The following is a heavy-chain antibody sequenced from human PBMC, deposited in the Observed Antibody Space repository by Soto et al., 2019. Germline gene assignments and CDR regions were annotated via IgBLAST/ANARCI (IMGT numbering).Heavy chain of an antibody. CDR3: ARHTLYSNYHFDY. Sequence: QVQLQESGPGLVKPSQTLSLTCTVSGGSISSGGYYWSWIRQHPGKGLEWIGYIYHSGSTYYNPSLQRRVTISVDTSNNQFSLKLSSVTAADTAVYYCARHTLYSNYHFDYWGQGTLVTVSS. D-gene: IGHD4-4*01. CDR2: IYHSGST. J-gene: IGHJ4*02. CDR1: GGSISSGGYY. V-gene: IGHV4-31*03.